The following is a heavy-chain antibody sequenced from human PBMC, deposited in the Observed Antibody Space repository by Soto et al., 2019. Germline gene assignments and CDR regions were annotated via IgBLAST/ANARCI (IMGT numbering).Heavy chain of an antibody. D-gene: IGHD3-10*01. CDR2: INPNSGGT. Sequence: ASVKVSCKASGYTFTGYYMHWVRQAPGQGLEWMGWINPNSGGTNYAQKFQGWVTMARDTSISTAYMELSRLRSDDTAVYYCARGLSPQWITMVRGVIDYYYYYGMDVWGQGTTVTSP. J-gene: IGHJ6*02. CDR1: GYTFTGYY. V-gene: IGHV1-2*04. CDR3: ARGLSPQWITMVRGVIDYYYYYGMDV.